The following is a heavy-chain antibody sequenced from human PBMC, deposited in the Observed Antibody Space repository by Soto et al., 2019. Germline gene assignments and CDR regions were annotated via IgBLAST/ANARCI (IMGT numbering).Heavy chain of an antibody. Sequence: SETLSLTCGVSGGSLSGATYSWNWIRQPPGKGLEWIGYIFPSGTTYYNPSLKSRVTISIDVSKNQFSLSLRSLTAAGTAVYYCARSREFDYWSQGTLVTVSS. V-gene: IGHV4-30-2*01. CDR3: ARSREFDY. CDR2: IFPSGTT. CDR1: GGSLSGATYS. J-gene: IGHJ4*02.